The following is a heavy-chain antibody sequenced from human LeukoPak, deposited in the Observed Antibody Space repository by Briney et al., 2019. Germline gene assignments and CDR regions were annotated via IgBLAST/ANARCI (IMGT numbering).Heavy chain of an antibody. CDR2: INPNSGGT. V-gene: IGHV1-2*02. CDR3: ARSSPNSGSYYYYYYMDV. D-gene: IGHD1-26*01. CDR1: GYTFTGYY. Sequence: ASVKVSCKASGYTFTGYYMHWVRQAPGQGLEWMGWINPNSGGTNYAQKFQGRVTMTRDTSISTAYMELSRLRSDDTAVYYCARSSPNSGSYYYYYYMDVWGKGTTVTISS. J-gene: IGHJ6*03.